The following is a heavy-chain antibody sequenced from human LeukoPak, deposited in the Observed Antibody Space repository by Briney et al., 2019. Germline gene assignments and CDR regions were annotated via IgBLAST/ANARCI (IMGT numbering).Heavy chain of an antibody. D-gene: IGHD3-22*01. Sequence: ASVKVSCKASGYTFTSYGISWVRQAPGQGLEWMGWISAYNGNTNYAQKLQGRVTMTTDTSTSTAYMELRSLRSDDTAVYYCARGAYDSSGYYPGDYYYMDVWGKGTTVTVSS. CDR1: GYTFTSYG. CDR3: ARGAYDSSGYYPGDYYYMDV. CDR2: ISAYNGNT. J-gene: IGHJ6*03. V-gene: IGHV1-18*01.